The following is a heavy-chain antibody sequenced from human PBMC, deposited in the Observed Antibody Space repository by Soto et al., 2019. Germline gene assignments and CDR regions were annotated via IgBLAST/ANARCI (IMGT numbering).Heavy chain of an antibody. D-gene: IGHD6-19*01. CDR3: AREGYSSGGGYFDY. CDR1: GFTVSSNY. Sequence: PGGSLRLSCAASGFTVSSNYMSWVRQAPGKGLEWVSVIYSGGSTYYADSVKGRFTISRDNSKNTLYLQMNSLRAEDTAVYYCAREGYSSGGGYFDYWGQGTLVTVSS. J-gene: IGHJ4*02. V-gene: IGHV3-53*01. CDR2: IYSGGST.